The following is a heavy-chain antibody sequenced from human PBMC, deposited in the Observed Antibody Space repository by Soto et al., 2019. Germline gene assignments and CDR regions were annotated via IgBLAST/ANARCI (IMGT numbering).Heavy chain of an antibody. J-gene: IGHJ6*02. CDR1: GFTFRSYG. V-gene: IGHV3-30*18. D-gene: IGHD2-2*02. CDR2: ISYEGTNK. Sequence: GGSLRLSGEASGFTFRSYGMHGVRQAPGKGLEWVAVISYEGTNKYYTDSVKGRFTISRDSSKNTLYLQMNSLRAEDTAVYYCEKDILHAGPYGIDVWGQGTMLAVYS. CDR3: EKDILHAGPYGIDV.